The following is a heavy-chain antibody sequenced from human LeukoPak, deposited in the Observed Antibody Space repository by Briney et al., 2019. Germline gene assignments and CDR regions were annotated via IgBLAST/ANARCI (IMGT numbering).Heavy chain of an antibody. CDR2: ISSSSSTI. V-gene: IGHV3-48*04. CDR1: GFTFSSYS. Sequence: GGSLRLSCAASGFTFSSYSMNWVRQAPGKGLEWVSYISSSSSTIYYADSVKGRFTLSRDNAKNSLYLQMNSLRAEDTAVYYCARDRRWELLADPFDYWGQGTLVTVSS. D-gene: IGHD1-26*01. CDR3: ARDRRWELLADPFDY. J-gene: IGHJ4*02.